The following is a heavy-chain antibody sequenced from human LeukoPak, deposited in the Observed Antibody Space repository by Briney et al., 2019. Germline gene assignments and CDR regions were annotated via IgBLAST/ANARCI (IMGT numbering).Heavy chain of an antibody. J-gene: IGHJ5*01. CDR3: ARSGAWVFNWFDS. CDR1: GFTFSSYS. Sequence: GGSLRLSCAASGFTFSSYSMNWVRQAPGKGLEWVSYISSSSTIYYADSVKGRFTISRDNAKNSLYLQMNSLRAEDTAVYYCARSGAWVFNWFDSWGQGTLVTVSS. CDR2: ISSSSTI. V-gene: IGHV3-48*01. D-gene: IGHD1-26*01.